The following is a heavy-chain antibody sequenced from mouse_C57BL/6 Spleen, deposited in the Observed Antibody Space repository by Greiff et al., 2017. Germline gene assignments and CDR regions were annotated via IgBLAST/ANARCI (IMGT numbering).Heavy chain of an antibody. Sequence: EVQLVESGGGLVKPGGSLKLSCAASGFTFSDYGMHWVRPAPEKGLEWVAYISSGSSTIYYADTVKGRFTISRDNAKNTLFLQMTSLRSEDTAMYYCARSYDGYYGAHWGQGTLVTVSA. D-gene: IGHD2-3*01. V-gene: IGHV5-17*01. CDR3: ARSYDGYYGAH. CDR1: GFTFSDYG. CDR2: ISSGSSTI. J-gene: IGHJ3*01.